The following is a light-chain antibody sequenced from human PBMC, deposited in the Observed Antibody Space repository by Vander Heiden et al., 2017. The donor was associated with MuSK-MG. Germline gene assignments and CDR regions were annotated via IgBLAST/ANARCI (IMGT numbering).Light chain of an antibody. V-gene: IGKV3-11*01. CDR2: DAS. Sequence: EIGLTQSPATLSLSPGERATLSCRASQSVDTYLAWFQQTPGQAPRLLIYDASTRASGTPARFSGRGSGTDFTLTISSLEPEDFAVFYCQQRAYWPLTFGGGTKVE. CDR1: QSVDTY. CDR3: QQRAYWPLT. J-gene: IGKJ4*01.